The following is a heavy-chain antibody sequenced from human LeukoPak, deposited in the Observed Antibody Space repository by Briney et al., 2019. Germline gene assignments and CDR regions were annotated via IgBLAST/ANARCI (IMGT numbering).Heavy chain of an antibody. CDR2: IYYSGST. CDR1: GGSISSGGYY. V-gene: IGHV4-39*01. D-gene: IGHD2-2*01. J-gene: IGHJ4*02. Sequence: SQTLSLTCTVSGGSISSGGYYWGWIRQPPGKGLEWIGSIYYSGSTYYNPPLKSRVTISVDTSKNQFSLKLSSVTAADTAVYYCARLTEGGYCSSTSCTDYWGQGTLVTVSS. CDR3: ARLTEGGYCSSTSCTDY.